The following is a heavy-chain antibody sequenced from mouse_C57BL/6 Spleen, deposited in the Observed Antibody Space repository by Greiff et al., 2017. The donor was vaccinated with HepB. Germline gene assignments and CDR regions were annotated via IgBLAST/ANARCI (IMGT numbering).Heavy chain of an antibody. CDR3: TRWGTTVYYFDY. J-gene: IGHJ2*01. V-gene: IGHV1-15*01. Sequence: VQLQQSGAELVRPGASVTLSCKASGYTFTDYEMHWVKQTPVHGLEWIGAIDPETGGTAYNQKFKGKAILTADKSSSTAYMELRSLTSEDSAVYYCTRWGTTVYYFDYWGQGTTLTVSS. CDR2: IDPETGGT. D-gene: IGHD1-1*01. CDR1: GYTFTDYE.